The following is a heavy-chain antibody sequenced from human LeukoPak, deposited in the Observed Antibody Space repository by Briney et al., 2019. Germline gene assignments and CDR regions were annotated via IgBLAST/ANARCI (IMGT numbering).Heavy chain of an antibody. D-gene: IGHD2-8*01. V-gene: IGHV1-69*13. CDR3: AREGGYCTNGVCQYYFDY. Sequence: SVKVSCKASGGTFSSYAISWVRQAPGQGLEWMGGIIPIFGTENYAQKFQGRVTITAEESTRTAYMELSSLRSEDTAVYYCAREGGYCTNGVCQYYFDYWGQGTLVTVSS. J-gene: IGHJ4*02. CDR2: IIPIFGTE. CDR1: GGTFSSYA.